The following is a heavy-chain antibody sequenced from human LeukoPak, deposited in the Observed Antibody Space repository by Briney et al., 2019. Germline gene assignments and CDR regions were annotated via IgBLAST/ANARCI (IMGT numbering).Heavy chain of an antibody. V-gene: IGHV1-18*01. D-gene: IGHD6-13*01. CDR2: ISAYNGNT. J-gene: IGHJ5*02. CDR1: GYTFTSYG. CDR3: ARSPPYSSSWDNRFDP. Sequence: GASVKVSCKASGYTFTSYGISWVRQAPGQGLEWMGWISAYNGNTNYAQKLQGRVTMTTDTSTSTAYMELRSLRSDDTAVYYCARSPPYSSSWDNRFDPWGQGTLVTVSS.